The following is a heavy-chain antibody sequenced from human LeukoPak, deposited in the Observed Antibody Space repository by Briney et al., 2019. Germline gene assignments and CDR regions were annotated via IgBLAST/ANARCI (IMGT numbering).Heavy chain of an antibody. V-gene: IGHV4-4*02. CDR2: IYHSGST. CDR1: GGSISGSDW. D-gene: IGHD5-18*01. CDR3: ARHGSYGYWGRGVFNY. Sequence: SGTLSLTCEVSGGSISGSDWWSWVRQPPGKGLEWIGEIYHSGSTNYNPSLKSRVTISVDTSKNQFSLKLSSVTAADTAVYYCARHGSYGYWGRGVFNYWGQGTLVTVSS. J-gene: IGHJ4*02.